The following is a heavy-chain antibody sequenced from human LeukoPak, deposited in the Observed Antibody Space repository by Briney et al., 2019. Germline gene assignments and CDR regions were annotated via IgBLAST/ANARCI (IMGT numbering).Heavy chain of an antibody. J-gene: IGHJ4*02. D-gene: IGHD3-22*01. CDR1: GSTFGRDS. Sequence: HGRCQSLACALSGSTFGRDSMSCGRQAPGEGVGCVSSIRRSSSYIYYAVSVKGRFTISRDNAKNSLYLQMNSLRAEDTAVYYCARGYSYDSSGYTYWGQGTLVTVSS. CDR3: ARGYSYDSSGYTY. V-gene: IGHV3-21*01. CDR2: IRRSSSYI.